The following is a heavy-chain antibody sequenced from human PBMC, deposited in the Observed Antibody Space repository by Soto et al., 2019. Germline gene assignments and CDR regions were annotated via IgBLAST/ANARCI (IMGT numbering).Heavy chain of an antibody. CDR1: GFTFSSYA. J-gene: IGHJ4*02. CDR3: ARRAHGLYFDY. CDR2: ISGSGGST. Sequence: EVQLLESGGGLVQPGGSLRLSCAASGFTFSSYAMNWVRQAPGKGLEWVSVISGSGGSTYYADSVKGRFTISRDNSKNTLYLQINSLRAEDTAVYDCARRAHGLYFDYWGQGTLVTVSS. D-gene: IGHD6-19*01. V-gene: IGHV3-23*01.